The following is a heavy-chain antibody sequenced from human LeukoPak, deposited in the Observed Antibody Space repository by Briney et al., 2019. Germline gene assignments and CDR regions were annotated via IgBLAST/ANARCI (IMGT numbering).Heavy chain of an antibody. CDR2: IIPIFGTA. CDR3: AISITSSGWSFDY. Sequence: SVKVSCKASGGTFSSYAISWVRQAPGQGLEWMGRIIPIFGTANYAQKFQGRVTITTDESTSTGYMELSSLRSEDTAVYYCAISITSSGWSFDYWGQGTLVTVSS. CDR1: GGTFSSYA. J-gene: IGHJ4*02. V-gene: IGHV1-69*05. D-gene: IGHD6-19*01.